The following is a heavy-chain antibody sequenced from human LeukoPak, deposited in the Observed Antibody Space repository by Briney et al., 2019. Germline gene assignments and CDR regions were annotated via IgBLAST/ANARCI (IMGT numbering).Heavy chain of an antibody. CDR1: GDSVSSTGAA. J-gene: IGHJ4*02. Sequence: SQTLSLTCAISGDSVSSTGAAWTWIRQSPSRGLEWLGRTYYRSKWHNDYAESVKSRITINPDTSKNQFSLQLNSVTPEDTAVYYCARDLSLDYDSNGEAFDYWGQGTLVTVSS. D-gene: IGHD3-22*01. CDR2: TYYRSKWHN. CDR3: ARDLSLDYDSNGEAFDY. V-gene: IGHV6-1*01.